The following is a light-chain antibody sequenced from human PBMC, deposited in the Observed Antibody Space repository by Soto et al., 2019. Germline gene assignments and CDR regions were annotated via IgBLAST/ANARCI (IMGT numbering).Light chain of an antibody. J-gene: IGKJ4*01. CDR2: ATS. V-gene: IGKV1-12*01. CDR1: QYVSEW. Sequence: DIQMTQSPSSVSASVGDRVTTTCRASQYVSEWLAWYQQKPGKAPKPLIYATSHLRSGVPTRFSGSGSGTDFTLTISGLQPEDFATYYCQQTNDFPLTFGGGTRWISN. CDR3: QQTNDFPLT.